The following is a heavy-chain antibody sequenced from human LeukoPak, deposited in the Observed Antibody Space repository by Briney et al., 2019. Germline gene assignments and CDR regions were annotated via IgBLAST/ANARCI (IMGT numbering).Heavy chain of an antibody. Sequence: GGSLRPSCAASGFTFSSYAMSWVRQAPGKGLEWVSAIRGSGGSTYYADSVKGRFTISRDNSKNTLYLQMNSLRAEDTAVYYCAKGYCSSTTCYLTQYYYYMDVWGKGTTVTVSS. J-gene: IGHJ6*03. CDR1: GFTFSSYA. V-gene: IGHV3-23*01. CDR2: IRGSGGST. CDR3: AKGYCSSTTCYLTQYYYYMDV. D-gene: IGHD2-2*01.